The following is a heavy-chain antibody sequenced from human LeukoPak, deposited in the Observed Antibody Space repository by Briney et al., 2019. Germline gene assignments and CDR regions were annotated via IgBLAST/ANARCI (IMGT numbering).Heavy chain of an antibody. Sequence: PGGSLRLSCAASGFTFSSYEMNWVRQAPGKGLEWVSYISSSGSTIYYADSVKGRFTISRDNAKNSLYLQMNSLRVEDTAVYYCAKDRTGWFDPWGQGTLVTVSS. CDR3: AKDRTGWFDP. D-gene: IGHD1-14*01. J-gene: IGHJ5*02. CDR2: ISSSGSTI. CDR1: GFTFSSYE. V-gene: IGHV3-48*03.